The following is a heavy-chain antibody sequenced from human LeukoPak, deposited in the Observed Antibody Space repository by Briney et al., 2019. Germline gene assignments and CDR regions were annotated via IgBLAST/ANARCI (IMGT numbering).Heavy chain of an antibody. CDR3: ARETSLYCTGNDCYWAFDR. Sequence: PGGSLRLSCVASGFTFSNHWMSWVRQAPGKGPEWVANRKQDESKTYYVDTVKGRFTISRDNAKNSLYLQINSLRAEDTAVYYCARETSLYCTGNDCYWAFDRWGQGTLVTVSS. V-gene: IGHV3-7*01. CDR1: GFTFSNHW. D-gene: IGHD2-21*02. CDR2: RKQDESKT. J-gene: IGHJ5*02.